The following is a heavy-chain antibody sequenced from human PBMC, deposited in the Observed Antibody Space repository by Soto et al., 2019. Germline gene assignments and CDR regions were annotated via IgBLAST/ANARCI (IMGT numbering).Heavy chain of an antibody. Sequence: PSETLSLTCTASGGSVSSGNFYWRWIRQPPGRGLEWIAYIHSGGSTDYNPSLKSRIFISRDTSKNQFSLTLRSVTAADTAMYYCAHGRWEGSGTLILDYWGQGALVTVSS. D-gene: IGHD2-15*01. CDR1: GGSVSSGNFY. CDR3: AHGRWEGSGTLILDY. CDR2: IHSGGST. J-gene: IGHJ4*02. V-gene: IGHV4-61*01.